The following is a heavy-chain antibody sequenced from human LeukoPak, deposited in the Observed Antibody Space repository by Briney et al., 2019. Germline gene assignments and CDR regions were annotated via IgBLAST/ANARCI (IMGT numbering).Heavy chain of an antibody. CDR3: ARTLRNPGYSSGWYMFDY. V-gene: IGHV4-34*01. Sequence: PSETLSLTCAVYGGSFSGYYWSWIRQPPGKGLEWIGETNHSGSTNYNPSLKSRVTISVDTSKNQFSLKLSSVTAADTAVYYCARTLRNPGYSSGWYMFDYWGQGTLVTVSS. CDR1: GGSFSGYY. CDR2: TNHSGST. D-gene: IGHD6-19*01. J-gene: IGHJ4*02.